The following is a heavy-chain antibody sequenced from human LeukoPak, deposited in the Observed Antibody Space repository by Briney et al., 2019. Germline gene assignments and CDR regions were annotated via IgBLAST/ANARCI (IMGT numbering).Heavy chain of an antibody. J-gene: IGHJ3*02. V-gene: IGHV3-23*01. CDR3: AEGWVDSSSCAFDI. CDR1: GFTFSSYV. CDR2: ISGSGGST. D-gene: IGHD2-15*01. Sequence: GGSLRLSCAASGFTFSSYVMSWVRQAPGKGLEWVSDISGSGGSTYYADSVKGRFTISRDNSKNMLYLEMNSLRAEDTAVYYCAEGWVDSSSCAFDIWGQGTVSPSLQ.